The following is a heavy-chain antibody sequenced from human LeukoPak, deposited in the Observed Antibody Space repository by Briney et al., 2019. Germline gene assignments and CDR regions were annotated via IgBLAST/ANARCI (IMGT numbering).Heavy chain of an antibody. V-gene: IGHV1-18*01. CDR3: ARDRQHGFDN. CDR2: ISVYSGNT. J-gene: IGHJ3*02. D-gene: IGHD5-18*01. Sequence: ASVKVSCKASGYTFISNGISWVRQAPGQGLEWLGWISVYSGNTNYAQRIQGRLTMTTDTSTTTAYMELRSLRSDDTAVYYCARDRQHGFDNWGQGTMVTVSS. CDR1: GYTFISNG.